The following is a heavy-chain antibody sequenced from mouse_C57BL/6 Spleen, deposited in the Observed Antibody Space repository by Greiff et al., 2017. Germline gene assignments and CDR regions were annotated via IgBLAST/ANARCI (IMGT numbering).Heavy chain of an antibody. Sequence: QVQLQQSGAELVKPGASVKISCKASGYAFSGYWMHWVKQRPGKGLEWIGQIYPGDGDTNYNGKFKGKATLTADKSSSTAYMQLSSLTSEDSAVYFCAREGDGDYDFDYWGQGTTLTVSS. D-gene: IGHD2-13*01. V-gene: IGHV1-80*01. J-gene: IGHJ2*01. CDR1: GYAFSGYW. CDR2: IYPGDGDT. CDR3: AREGDGDYDFDY.